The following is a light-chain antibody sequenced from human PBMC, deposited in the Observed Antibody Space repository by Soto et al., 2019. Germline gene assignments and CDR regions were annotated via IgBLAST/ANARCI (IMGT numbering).Light chain of an antibody. CDR3: SSYTSSSPVV. CDR1: SSDVGGYNY. Sequence: QYALTQPASVSGSPGQSITISCTGTSSDVGGYNYVSWYQHHPGKAPKLMIYEVSNRPSGVSNRFSGSKSGNTASLTISGLQAEDEADYYCSSYTSSSPVVFGGGTKLTVL. CDR2: EVS. V-gene: IGLV2-14*01. J-gene: IGLJ2*01.